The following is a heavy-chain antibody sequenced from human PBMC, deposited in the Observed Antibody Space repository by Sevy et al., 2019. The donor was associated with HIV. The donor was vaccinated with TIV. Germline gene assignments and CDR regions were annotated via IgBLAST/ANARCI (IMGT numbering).Heavy chain of an antibody. Sequence: SETLSLTCTVSGGSISSSSYYWGWIRQPPGKGLEWIGSIYYSGSTYYNPSLKSRVTISVDTFKNQFSLKLSSVTAADTAVYYCARRRTLYFDYWGQGTLVTVSS. CDR1: GGSISSSSYY. V-gene: IGHV4-39*01. CDR3: ARRRTLYFDY. J-gene: IGHJ4*02. CDR2: IYYSGST.